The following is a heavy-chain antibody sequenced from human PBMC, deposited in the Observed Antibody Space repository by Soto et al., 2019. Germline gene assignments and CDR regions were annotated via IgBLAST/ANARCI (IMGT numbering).Heavy chain of an antibody. J-gene: IGHJ4*02. CDR1: GFTFSSYA. CDR2: ISGSGGRT. CDR3: AKDAFYYDSSGYYYELLDY. V-gene: IGHV3-23*01. D-gene: IGHD3-22*01. Sequence: GGSLRLSCAASGFTFSSYAMSWVRQAPGKGLEWVSAISGSGGRTYYGDSVKGRFTISRDNSKNTLYLQMNSLRAEDTAVYYCAKDAFYYDSSGYYYELLDYWGQGTLVTVSS.